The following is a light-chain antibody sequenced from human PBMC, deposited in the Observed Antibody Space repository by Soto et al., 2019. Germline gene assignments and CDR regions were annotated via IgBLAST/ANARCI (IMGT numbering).Light chain of an antibody. CDR2: DAS. CDR1: QSISSG. Sequence: DIQMTQSPSTLSASVGHRVTITYRDSQSISSGLAWYQQKPGKAPKLLIYDASSLESGVPSRFSGSGSRTEFTLTISSLQSDDFASYSCHQYNSYPYTFGQGTKLETK. V-gene: IGKV1-5*01. J-gene: IGKJ2*01. CDR3: HQYNSYPYT.